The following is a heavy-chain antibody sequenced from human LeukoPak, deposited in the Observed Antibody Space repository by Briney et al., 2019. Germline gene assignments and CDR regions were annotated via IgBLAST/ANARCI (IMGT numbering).Heavy chain of an antibody. D-gene: IGHD5-18*01. CDR2: ISSSSSTI. J-gene: IGHJ3*02. CDR3: ARDEALAAMAKSGAFDI. V-gene: IGHV3-48*01. Sequence: GGSLRLSCAASGFTFSSYSMNWVRQAPGRGLEWVSYISSSSSTIYYADSVKGRFTISRDNAKNSLYLQMNSLRAEDTAVYYCARDEALAAMAKSGAFDIWGQGTMVTVSS. CDR1: GFTFSSYS.